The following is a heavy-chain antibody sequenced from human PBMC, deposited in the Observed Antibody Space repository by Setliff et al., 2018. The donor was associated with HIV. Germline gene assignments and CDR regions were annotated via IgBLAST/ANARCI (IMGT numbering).Heavy chain of an antibody. J-gene: IGHJ4*02. CDR3: ARGRYFRDISDSLFDF. CDR2: IYNSGTT. CDR1: RGSLSSGGYY. V-gene: IGHV4-31*03. Sequence: SETLSLTCSVFRGSLSSGGYYWSWIRQHPGKGLEWIGYIYNSGTTFYNPSLESRLIMTVDPSKNQFSLQLTSVTAADTAVYYCARGRYFRDISDSLFDFWGQGTLVTVSS. D-gene: IGHD2-21*01.